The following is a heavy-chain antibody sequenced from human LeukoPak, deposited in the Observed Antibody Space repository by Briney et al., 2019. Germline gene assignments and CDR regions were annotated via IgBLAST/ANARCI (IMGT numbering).Heavy chain of an antibody. CDR3: ARERWHCRVNCYSVYNYALDV. CDR2: INPGNGDT. CDR1: GYTFTNYA. D-gene: IGHD2-15*01. J-gene: IGHJ6*02. Sequence: GASVKVSCEGSGYTFTNYAVHWVRQAPGQRLEWLGWINPGNGDTKYSQNFQGRVTVTSDTSAATAYVELNSLTSEDTAVYYCARERWHCRVNCYSVYNYALDVWGQGTTVTVSS. V-gene: IGHV1-3*01.